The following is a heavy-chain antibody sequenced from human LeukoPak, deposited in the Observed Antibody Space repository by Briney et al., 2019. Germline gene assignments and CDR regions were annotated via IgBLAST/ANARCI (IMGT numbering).Heavy chain of an antibody. V-gene: IGHV3-53*05. D-gene: IGHD5-12*01. J-gene: IGHJ6*02. Sequence: GGSLRLSCAASGFTVSSNYMSWVRQAPGKGLEWVSVIYSGGSTYYADSVKGRFTISRDNAKNSLYLQMNSLRAGDTALYYCAKGGYDSDYYYGMDVWGQGTTVTVSS. CDR3: AKGGYDSDYYYGMDV. CDR2: IYSGGST. CDR1: GFTVSSNY.